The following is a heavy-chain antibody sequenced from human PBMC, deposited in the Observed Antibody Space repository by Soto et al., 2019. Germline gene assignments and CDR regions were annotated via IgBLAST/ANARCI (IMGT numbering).Heavy chain of an antibody. CDR2: ISYDGSNK. D-gene: IGHD1-1*01. CDR1: GFTFSSYA. CDR3: ARDRLRYDWTDVPYYYDGMDV. V-gene: IGHV3-30-3*01. J-gene: IGHJ6*02. Sequence: QVQLVESGGGVVQPGRSLRLSCAASGFTFSSYAMHWVRQAPGKGLEWVAVISYDGSNKYYADSVKGRFTISRDNSKNTLYLQMNSLGTEDTAVYYCARDRLRYDWTDVPYYYDGMDVWGQGTTVTVSS.